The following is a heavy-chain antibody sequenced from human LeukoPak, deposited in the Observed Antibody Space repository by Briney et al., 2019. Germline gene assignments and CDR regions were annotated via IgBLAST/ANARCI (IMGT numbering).Heavy chain of an antibody. CDR1: GGSISSYY. J-gene: IGHJ6*02. Sequence: SETLSLTCTVSGGSISSYYWSWIRQPPGKGLEWIGYIYYSGSTNYNPSLKSRVTISVDTSKNQFSLKLSSVTAADTAVYYCAREDSSGYYGMDVWGQGTTVTVSS. V-gene: IGHV4-59*01. D-gene: IGHD3-22*01. CDR2: IYYSGST. CDR3: AREDSSGYYGMDV.